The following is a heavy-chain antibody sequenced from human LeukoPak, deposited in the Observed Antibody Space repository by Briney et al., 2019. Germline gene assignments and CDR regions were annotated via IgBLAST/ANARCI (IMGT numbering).Heavy chain of an antibody. CDR3: ATLYPIVGATRMTPLFDY. Sequence: ASVKVSCKVSGYTLTELSMHWVRQAPGKGLEWMGGFDPEDGETIYAQKFQGRVTMTEDTSTDTAYMELSSLRSEDTAVYYCATLYPIVGATRMTPLFDYWGQGTLVTVSS. D-gene: IGHD1-26*01. CDR1: GYTLTELS. V-gene: IGHV1-24*01. CDR2: FDPEDGET. J-gene: IGHJ4*02.